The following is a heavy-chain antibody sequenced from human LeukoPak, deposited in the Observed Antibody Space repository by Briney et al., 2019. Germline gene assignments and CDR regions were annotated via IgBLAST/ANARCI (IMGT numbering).Heavy chain of an antibody. CDR2: ISYDGSNK. CDR1: GFPLSSYA. V-gene: IGHV3-30*04. J-gene: IGHJ4*02. D-gene: IGHD3-3*01. CDR3: ASANYDFWSGPLDY. Sequence: GGSLRLSCAASGFPLSSYAMSWVRQAPGKGLEWVAVISYDGSNKYYADSVKGRFTISRDNSKTTLYLQMNSLRAEDTAVYYCASANYDFWSGPLDYWGQGTLVTVSS.